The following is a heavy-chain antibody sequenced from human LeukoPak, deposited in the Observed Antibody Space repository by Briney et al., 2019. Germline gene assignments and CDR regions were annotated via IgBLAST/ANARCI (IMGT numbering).Heavy chain of an antibody. J-gene: IGHJ4*02. CDR1: GYTFTSYY. Sequence: ASVKVSCKASGYTFTSYYMYWVRQAPGQGLEWMGIINPSGGSTSYAQKFQRRVTMTRDTSTSTVYMELSSLRSEDTAVYYCARGDRWELLDYWGQGTLVTVSS. CDR3: ARGDRWELLDY. CDR2: INPSGGST. V-gene: IGHV1-46*01. D-gene: IGHD1-26*01.